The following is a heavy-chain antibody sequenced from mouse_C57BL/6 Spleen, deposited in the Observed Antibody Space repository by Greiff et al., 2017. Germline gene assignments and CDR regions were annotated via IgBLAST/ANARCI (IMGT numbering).Heavy chain of an antibody. V-gene: IGHV1-80*01. CDR3: ARGYYGSSRYYYAMDY. CDR1: GYAFSSYW. J-gene: IGHJ4*01. Sequence: QVQLQQSGAELVKPGASVKISCKASGYAFSSYWMNWVKQRPGKGLEWIGQIYPGDGDSNYNGKFKGKDTLTADKSSSTAYMQLSSLTSEDSAVYFCARGYYGSSRYYYAMDYGGQGTSVTVSS. CDR2: IYPGDGDS. D-gene: IGHD1-1*01.